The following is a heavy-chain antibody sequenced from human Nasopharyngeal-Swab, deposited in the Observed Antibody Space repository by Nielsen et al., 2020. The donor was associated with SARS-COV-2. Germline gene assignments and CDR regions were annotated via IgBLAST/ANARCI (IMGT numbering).Heavy chain of an antibody. D-gene: IGHD6-13*01. CDR3: ATGYSSSWYVY. V-gene: IGHV1-18*01. CDR1: GYTFTSYG. J-gene: IGHJ4*02. Sequence: ASVKVSCKASGYTFTSYGISWVRQAPGQGLEWMGWISGYNGNTNYAQKLQGRVTMTTDTSTSTAHMELRSLRSEDTAVYYCATGYSSSWYVYWGQGTLVTVSS. CDR2: ISGYNGNT.